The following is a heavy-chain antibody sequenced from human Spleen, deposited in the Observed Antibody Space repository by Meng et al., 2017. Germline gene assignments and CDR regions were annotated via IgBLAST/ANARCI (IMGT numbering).Heavy chain of an antibody. CDR1: GGSVRSSDYQ. V-gene: IGHV4-61*08. CDR2: AST. J-gene: IGHJ4*02. CDR3: ARDYWGSLDY. D-gene: IGHD7-27*01. Sequence: QGQLQEPGPGRVRPSETLSLICTVSGGSVRSSDYQWSWIRQPPGKGLEWIGFASTNYNPSLKSRLTISLDTSKNQFSLKLTSVTAADTAVYYCARDYWGSLDYWGQGILVTVSS.